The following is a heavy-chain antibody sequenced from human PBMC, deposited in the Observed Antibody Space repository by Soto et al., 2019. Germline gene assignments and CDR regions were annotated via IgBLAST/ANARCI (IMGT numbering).Heavy chain of an antibody. CDR1: GYTFTSYD. V-gene: IGHV1-8*01. CDR2: MNPNSGDT. J-gene: IGHJ4*02. D-gene: IGHD4-17*01. Sequence: QVQLVQSGAEVKKPGASVKVSCKASGYTFTSYDINWVRQATGQGLEWMGWMNPNSGDTGYAQKFQGRVTMTRNTSISTAYMELSSLRSEDTAMYYCARGSQWFAVTTDWGQGTLVTVSS. CDR3: ARGSQWFAVTTD.